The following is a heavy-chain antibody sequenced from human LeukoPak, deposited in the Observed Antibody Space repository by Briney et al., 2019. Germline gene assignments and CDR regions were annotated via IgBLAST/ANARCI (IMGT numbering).Heavy chain of an antibody. D-gene: IGHD2-15*01. J-gene: IGHJ6*03. V-gene: IGHV4-34*01. CDR2: INHSGST. CDR3: ARRKVLGYCSGGSCFRYYYYYMDV. Sequence: SETLSLTCAVYGGSFSGYYWSWIRQPPGKGLEWIGEINHSGSTNYNPSLKSRVTMSVDTSKNQFSLKLSSVTAADTAVYYCARRKVLGYCSGGSCFRYYYYYMDVWGKGTTVTISS. CDR1: GGSFSGYY.